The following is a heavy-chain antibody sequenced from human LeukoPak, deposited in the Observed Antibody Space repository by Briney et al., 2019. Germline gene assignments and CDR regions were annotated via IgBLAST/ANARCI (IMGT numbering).Heavy chain of an antibody. J-gene: IGHJ6*03. CDR2: INPNSGGT. Sequence: GASVKVSCKASGYTFTGYYMHLVRQAPGQGLEWMGWINPNSGGTNYAQKFQGGVTMTRDTSISTAYMELSRLRSDDTAVYYCARSAYYYYYMDVWGKGTTVTVSS. V-gene: IGHV1-2*02. CDR3: ARSAYYYYYMDV. CDR1: GYTFTGYY.